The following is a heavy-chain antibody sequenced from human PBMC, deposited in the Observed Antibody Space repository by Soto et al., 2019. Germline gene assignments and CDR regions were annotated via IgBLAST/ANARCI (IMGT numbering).Heavy chain of an antibody. V-gene: IGHV1-8*01. Sequence: ASVKVSCKASGYTFTTYNINWVRQATGQGLEWMGWMNPNSGTTGYAQKFQGRLTITADDFTSTVYMELSRLRYEDTAVYYCARENGVAVATILYYFDYWGPGTLVTVSS. D-gene: IGHD5-12*01. CDR2: MNPNSGTT. J-gene: IGHJ4*02. CDR3: ARENGVAVATILYYFDY. CDR1: GYTFTTYN.